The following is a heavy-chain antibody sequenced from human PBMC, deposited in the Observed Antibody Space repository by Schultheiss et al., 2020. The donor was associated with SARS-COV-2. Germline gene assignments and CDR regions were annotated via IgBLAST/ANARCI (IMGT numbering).Heavy chain of an antibody. J-gene: IGHJ4*02. Sequence: SETLSLTCAVYGGSISSTHWWSWVRQPPGKGLEWIGYIYYSGSTNYNPSLKSRVTISVDTSKNQFSLKLSSVTAADTAVYYCARQLYYYDSSGYYHYFDYWGQGTLVTVSS. D-gene: IGHD3-22*01. CDR3: ARQLYYYDSSGYYHYFDY. V-gene: IGHV4-59*08. CDR1: GGSISSTHW. CDR2: IYYSGST.